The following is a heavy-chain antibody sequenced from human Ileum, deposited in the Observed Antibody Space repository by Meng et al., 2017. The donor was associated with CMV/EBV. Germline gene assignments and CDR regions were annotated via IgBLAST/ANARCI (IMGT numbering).Heavy chain of an antibody. V-gene: IGHV4-61*01. D-gene: IGHD3-10*01. Sequence: SETLSLTCSVSGASVSSGIYYWSWIRQPPGKGLEWIGFIYHSGTTNYNPSLKSRVTLSVDKSKNQFSLRLSSVTAADTAVYYCANGYYFDYWGQGTLVTVSS. CDR3: ANGYYFDY. CDR2: IYHSGTT. J-gene: IGHJ4*02. CDR1: GASVSSGIYY.